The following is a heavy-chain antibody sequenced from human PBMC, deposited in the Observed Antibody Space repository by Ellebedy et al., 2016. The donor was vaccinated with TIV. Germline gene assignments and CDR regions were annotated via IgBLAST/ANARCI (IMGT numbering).Heavy chain of an antibody. CDR2: IYSGADGGDT. J-gene: IGHJ4*02. V-gene: IGHV3-53*01. CDR3: ARHTTMAYLFDY. CDR1: GFTVSSNY. D-gene: IGHD1-1*01. Sequence: GESLKISCAASGFTVSSNYMNWVRQAPGKGLEWVSVIYSGADGGDTKYADSVKGRFTISRDNSKNTLYLQMNSLRAEDTAVYFCARHTTMAYLFDYWGQGALVTVSS.